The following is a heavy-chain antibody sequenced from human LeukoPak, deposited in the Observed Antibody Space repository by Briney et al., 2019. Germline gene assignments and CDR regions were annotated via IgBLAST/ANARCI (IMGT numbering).Heavy chain of an antibody. CDR3: AREDTVNWGYSHGYEWAY. D-gene: IGHD5-18*01. Sequence: SVTLSFTASAVTFHFYAIRWVRHAPGPGLVSLGRIIPILGMSNYAQKFQGRVTITADKSTSTAYMELSSLRSDDTAVYYCAREDTVNWGYSHGYEWAYRGQGPLATVSS. CDR2: IIPILGMS. CDR1: AVTFHFYA. V-gene: IGHV1-69*04. J-gene: IGHJ4*02.